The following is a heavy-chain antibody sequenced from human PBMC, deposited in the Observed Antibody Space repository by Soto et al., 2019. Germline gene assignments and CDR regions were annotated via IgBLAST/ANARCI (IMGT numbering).Heavy chain of an antibody. V-gene: IGHV3-30*03. CDR3: AGSLSY. Sequence: ESSLRLSSAASGFTFSSYGMHWVRQAPGKGLEWVAVISYDGSNKYYADSVKGRFTISRDNSKNTLYLQMNSLRAEDTAVYYCAGSLSYWGQGTLVTVSS. D-gene: IGHD3-9*01. J-gene: IGHJ4*02. CDR2: ISYDGSNK. CDR1: GFTFSSYG.